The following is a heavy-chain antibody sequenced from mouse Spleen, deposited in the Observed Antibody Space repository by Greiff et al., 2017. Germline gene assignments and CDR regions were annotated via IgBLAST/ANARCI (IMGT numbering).Heavy chain of an antibody. J-gene: IGHJ3*01. V-gene: IGHV6-6*02. Sequence: EVKLVESGGGLVQPGGSMKLSCVASGFTFSNYWMNWVRQSPEKGLEWVAEIRLKSNNYATHYAESVKGRFTISRDDSKSSVYLQMNKLRAEDTGIYYCTRTGLIYYGYDVYWFAYWGQGTLVTVSA. D-gene: IGHD2-2*01. CDR2: IRLKSNNYAT. CDR1: GFTFSNYW. CDR3: TRTGLIYYGYDVYWFAY.